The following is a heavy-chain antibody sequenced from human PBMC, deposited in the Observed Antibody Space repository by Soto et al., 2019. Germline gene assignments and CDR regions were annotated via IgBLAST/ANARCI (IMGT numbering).Heavy chain of an antibody. J-gene: IGHJ4*02. D-gene: IGHD1-1*01. V-gene: IGHV3-23*01. CDR3: AKDQMSFPGTFDY. Sequence: PWGSLGLSSAASEVKFSSYAMSRVRQAPGKGLEWVSAISGSGGSTYYADSVKGRFTISRDNSKNTLYLQMNSLRAEDTAVYYCAKDQMSFPGTFDYWGQGTLVTVSS. CDR1: EVKFSSYA. CDR2: ISGSGGST.